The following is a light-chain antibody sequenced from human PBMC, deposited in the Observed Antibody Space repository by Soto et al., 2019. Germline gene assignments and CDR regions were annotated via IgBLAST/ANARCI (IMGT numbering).Light chain of an antibody. CDR1: RTIGTN. J-gene: IGKJ4*01. V-gene: IGKV3-15*01. Sequence: IVMTQSPATVSVSPGESTSLSCRASRTIGTNLGWYQQKPGQAPRLLISKTSNRATGVPDRFSGSGSGTEFTLTITTLQSEEIAVYYCQQYADWPLTFGGGTKVDIK. CDR2: KTS. CDR3: QQYADWPLT.